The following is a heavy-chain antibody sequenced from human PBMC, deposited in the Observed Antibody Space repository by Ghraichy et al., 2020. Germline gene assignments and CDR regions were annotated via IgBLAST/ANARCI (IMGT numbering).Heavy chain of an antibody. CDR3: ARDAEYCGGDCYSRGHFDL. CDR2: IYYSGST. V-gene: IGHV4-31*03. J-gene: IGHJ2*01. Sequence: SETLSLTCTVSGGSISSGGYYWSWIRQHPGKGLEWIGYIYYSGSTYYNPSLKSRVTISVDTSKNQFSLKLSSVTAADTAVYYCARDAEYCGGDCYSRGHFDLWGRGTLVTVSS. CDR1: GGSISSGGYY. D-gene: IGHD2-21*02.